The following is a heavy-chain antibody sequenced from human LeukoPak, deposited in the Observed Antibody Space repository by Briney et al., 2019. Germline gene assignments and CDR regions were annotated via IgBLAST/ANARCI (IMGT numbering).Heavy chain of an antibody. CDR1: GFIVSSNY. Sequence: GGSLRLSCAASGFIVSSNYMNWVRQAPGKGLEWVSVIYSGGNTYYADSVKGRFTISGDNAKNSLYLQMNSLRAEDTAVYYCARDLGYSSGPNYWGQGTRVTVSS. D-gene: IGHD6-19*01. CDR3: ARDLGYSSGPNY. V-gene: IGHV3-66*01. CDR2: IYSGGNT. J-gene: IGHJ4*02.